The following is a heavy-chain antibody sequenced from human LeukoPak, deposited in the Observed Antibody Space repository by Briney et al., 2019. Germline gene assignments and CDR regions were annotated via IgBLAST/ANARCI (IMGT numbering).Heavy chain of an antibody. CDR3: ARNQQLGGHSYYYYGMDV. V-gene: IGHV3-23*01. D-gene: IGHD3-16*01. Sequence: GVSLRLSCVGSGFTSIAYALTWARQAPGKGLEWVSGISGGGVTTYYADSVKGRFTISRDNSKNTLYLQMNSLRADDTAIYYCARNQQLGGHSYYYYGMDVWGQGTTVTVSS. CDR2: ISGGGVTT. J-gene: IGHJ6*02. CDR1: GFTSIAYA.